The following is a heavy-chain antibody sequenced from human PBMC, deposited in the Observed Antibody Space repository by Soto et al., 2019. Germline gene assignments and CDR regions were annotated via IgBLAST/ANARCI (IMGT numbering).Heavy chain of an antibody. D-gene: IGHD3-16*01. CDR1: GYTFTNYG. J-gene: IGHJ5*02. CDR2: ISADNGDT. V-gene: IGHV1-18*01. CDR3: AKTPVLLLFGAWLDP. Sequence: QIQLVQSGAEVRKPGASVKISCEASGYTFTNYGIGWVRQAPGEGLEWMGWISADNGDTNYAQKFQGRVTMTTATSTSTAYMELRSLRSDDTAVYYCAKTPVLLLFGAWLDPWGQGTLVTVSS.